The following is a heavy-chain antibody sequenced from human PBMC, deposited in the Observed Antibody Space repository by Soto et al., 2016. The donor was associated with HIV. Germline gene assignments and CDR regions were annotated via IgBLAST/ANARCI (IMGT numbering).Heavy chain of an antibody. J-gene: IGHJ4*02. D-gene: IGHD3-3*01. Sequence: EVQLLESGGGLVQPGGSLRLSCAASGFTFSSYAMSWVRQAPGKGLEWVSAISGSGGSTYYADSVKGRFTISRDNSKNTLYLQMNSLRAEDTAVYYCAKSPMGYYDFWSGERWGLYYFDYWGQGTLVTVSS. CDR1: GFTFSSYA. CDR3: AKSPMGYYDFWSGERWGLYYFDY. V-gene: IGHV3-23*01. CDR2: ISGSGGST.